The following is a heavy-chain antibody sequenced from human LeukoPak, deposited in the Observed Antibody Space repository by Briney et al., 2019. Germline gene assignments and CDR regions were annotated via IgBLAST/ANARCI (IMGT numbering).Heavy chain of an antibody. V-gene: IGHV1-18*04. J-gene: IGHJ4*02. Sequence: ASAKISSRASGDTCTSYCISCGLRAIRQELQGIRWISAYNGNTNYAQKLQGRVTMSTDTSTSTAYMELRSLRSDDTAVYYCASDTYYYGSGSYPYWGQGTLVTVSS. CDR2: ISAYNGNT. CDR1: GDTCTSYC. D-gene: IGHD3-10*01. CDR3: ASDTYYYGSGSYPY.